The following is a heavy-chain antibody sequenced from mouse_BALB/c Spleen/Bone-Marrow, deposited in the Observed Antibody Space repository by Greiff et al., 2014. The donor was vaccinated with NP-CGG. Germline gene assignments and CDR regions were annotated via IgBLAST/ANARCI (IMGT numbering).Heavy chain of an antibody. CDR1: GYAFTNYL. CDR3: ARREDYDLDY. V-gene: IGHV1-54*01. Sequence: VQLQQSGAELVRPGTSVKVSCKASGYAFTNYLIEWVKQRPGQGLEWIGVINPGSGXXXXXXKXKXKAXXTADKSSSTAYMQLSSLTSDDSAVYFCARREDYDLDYWGQGTTLTVSS. J-gene: IGHJ2*01. CDR2: INPGSGXX. D-gene: IGHD2-4*01.